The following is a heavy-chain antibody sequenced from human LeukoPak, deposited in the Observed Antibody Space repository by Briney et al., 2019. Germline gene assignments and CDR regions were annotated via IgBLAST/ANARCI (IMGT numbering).Heavy chain of an antibody. D-gene: IGHD3-10*01. CDR2: INHSGST. J-gene: IGHJ2*01. V-gene: IGHV4-34*01. CDR1: GVSFSGYY. Sequence: PSETLSLTCAVYGVSFSGYYWSWIRQPPGKGLEWIGEINHSGSTNYNPSLKSRVTISVDTSKNQFSLKLSSVTAADTAVYYCARKVTMASWYFDLWGRGTPVTVSS. CDR3: ARKVTMASWYFDL.